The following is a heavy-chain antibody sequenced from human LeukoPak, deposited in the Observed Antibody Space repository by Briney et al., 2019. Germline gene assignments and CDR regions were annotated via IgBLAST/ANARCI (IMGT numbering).Heavy chain of an antibody. CDR3: ARALLAYCGGDCYNGFDP. D-gene: IGHD2-21*02. J-gene: IGHJ5*02. Sequence: GGSLRLSCAASGFYFSASSMNWVRQAPGKGLEWVAFITSSSGTIYYADSVKGRFTISRDNAKNSLYLQMNSLRVEDTAVYYCARALLAYCGGDCYNGFDPWGQGTLVTVSS. V-gene: IGHV3-48*01. CDR1: GFYFSASS. CDR2: ITSSSGTI.